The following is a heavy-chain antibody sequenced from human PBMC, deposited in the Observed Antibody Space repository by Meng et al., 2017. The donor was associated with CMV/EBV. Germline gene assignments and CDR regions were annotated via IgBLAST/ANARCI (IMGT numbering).Heavy chain of an antibody. V-gene: IGHV3-48*02. Sequence: GESLKTSCAASGFTFSSYSMNWVRQAPGKGVEWVSYISGSSNTLYYADSVKGRFTISRDNANNSLYLQMDSLRDEDTAVYYCARDPPTLNWNHRRDAFDIWGQGTLVTVSS. CDR3: ARDPPTLNWNHRRDAFDI. D-gene: IGHD1-14*01. CDR2: ISGSSNTL. J-gene: IGHJ3*02. CDR1: GFTFSSYS.